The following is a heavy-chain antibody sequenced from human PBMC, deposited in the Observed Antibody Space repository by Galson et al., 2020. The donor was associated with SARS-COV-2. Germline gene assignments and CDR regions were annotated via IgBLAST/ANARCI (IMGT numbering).Heavy chain of an antibody. CDR1: GYSFTSYW. J-gene: IGHJ4*02. D-gene: IGHD3-22*01. Sequence: KIGESLKISCKGSGYSFTSYWIGWVRQMPGKGLEWMGIIYPGDSDTRYSPSFQGQVTISADKSISTAYLQWSSLKASDTAMYYCASGGLNYYDSSGYYFEYWGQGTMVTVAS. V-gene: IGHV5-51*01. CDR2: IYPGDSDT. CDR3: ASGGLNYYDSSGYYFEY.